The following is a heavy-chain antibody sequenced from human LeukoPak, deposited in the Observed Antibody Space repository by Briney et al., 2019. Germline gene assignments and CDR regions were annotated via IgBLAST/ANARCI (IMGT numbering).Heavy chain of an antibody. D-gene: IGHD1-26*01. CDR3: ARYSGTYRDY. J-gene: IGHJ4*02. V-gene: IGHV3-21*01. CDR2: ITSSSTYI. Sequence: GGSLRLSCAASGFTFSSYEMNWVRQAPGKGLEWVSSITSSSTYIFYADSVTGRFTISRDNAKNSLYLQMNSLRAEDTAVYYCARYSGTYRDYWGQGTLVTVSS. CDR1: GFTFSSYE.